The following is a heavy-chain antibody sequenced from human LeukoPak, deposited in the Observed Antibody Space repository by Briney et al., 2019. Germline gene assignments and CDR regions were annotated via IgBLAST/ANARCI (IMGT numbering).Heavy chain of an antibody. V-gene: IGHV4-34*01. J-gene: IGHJ5*02. CDR2: INHSGST. CDR3: ARRRGGYAQYNWFDP. D-gene: IGHD5-12*01. CDR1: GGSFSGYY. Sequence: SETLSLTCAVYGGSFSGYYWSWIRQPPGKGLEWIGEINHSGSTNYNPSLKSRVTISVDTSKDQFSLKLSSVTAADTAVYYCARRRGGYAQYNWFDPWGQGTLVTVSS.